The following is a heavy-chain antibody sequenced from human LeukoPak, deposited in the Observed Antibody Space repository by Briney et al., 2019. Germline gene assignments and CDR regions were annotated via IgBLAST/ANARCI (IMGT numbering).Heavy chain of an antibody. CDR1: GFTLGDYA. Sequence: GGSLRLSCTACGFTLGDYAMSWVRQATGKGLEWVGFIRSNTYGGTTEYDASVKGRFTSSRDDSKSIAYLQMNSLKTEDTAVYYCTSFLVVSIGYEFDYWGQGPLVTVSS. CDR3: TSFLVVSIGYEFDY. V-gene: IGHV3-49*04. J-gene: IGHJ4*02. D-gene: IGHD3-22*01. CDR2: IRSNTYGGTT.